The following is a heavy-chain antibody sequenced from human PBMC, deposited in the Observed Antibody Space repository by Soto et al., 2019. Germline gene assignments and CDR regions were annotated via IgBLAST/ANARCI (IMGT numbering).Heavy chain of an antibody. CDR3: ARDSAYYDFLSGYWFFDY. J-gene: IGHJ4*02. D-gene: IGHD3-3*01. CDR2: INSDGSRT. V-gene: IGHV3-74*01. CDR1: GFTFSSYW. Sequence: EVQLVESGGGLVQPGGSLRLSCAASGFTFSSYWMHWVRQAPGKGLVWVSRINSDGSRTSYADSVTGRFTISRDNAKNTLYLQMNSLRAEVTAVSDCARDSAYYDFLSGYWFFDYWGQGTLVTVSS.